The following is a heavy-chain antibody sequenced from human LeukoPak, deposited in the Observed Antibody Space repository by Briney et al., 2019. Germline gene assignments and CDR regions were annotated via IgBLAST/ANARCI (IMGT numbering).Heavy chain of an antibody. CDR1: GGSISSYY. CDR2: IYSSGST. Sequence: PSETLSVTCTVSGGSISSYYWSWIRQPAGKGLEWIGRIYSSGSTNYNPSLKSRVTMSVDTSKNQFSLKLSSVTAADTAVYYCAREYGDYEAGIFHYYMDIWGKGTTVTISS. CDR3: AREYGDYEAGIFHYYMDI. D-gene: IGHD4-17*01. V-gene: IGHV4-4*07. J-gene: IGHJ6*03.